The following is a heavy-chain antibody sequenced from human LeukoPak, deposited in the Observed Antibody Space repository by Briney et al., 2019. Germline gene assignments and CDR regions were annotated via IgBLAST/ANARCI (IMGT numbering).Heavy chain of an antibody. CDR2: IKQDGGEK. CDR1: EFTFSNSW. V-gene: IGHV3-7*01. J-gene: IGHJ4*02. CDR3: ARGKLGYCSSTSCSPFDY. D-gene: IGHD2-2*01. Sequence: GGSLRLSCEVSEFTFSNSWMSWVRQAPGKGLEWVANIKQDGGEKYYVDSVKGRFTISRDNAKNTLYLQMNSLRAEDTAVYYCARGKLGYCSSTSCSPFDYWGQGTLVTVSS.